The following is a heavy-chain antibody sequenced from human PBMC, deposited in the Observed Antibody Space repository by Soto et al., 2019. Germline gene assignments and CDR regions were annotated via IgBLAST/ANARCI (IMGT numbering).Heavy chain of an antibody. D-gene: IGHD3-9*01. CDR2: ISGSGDST. CDR1: GFTFSSYG. J-gene: IGHJ4*02. Sequence: GGSLRLSCAASGFTFSSYGMSWVRQAPGKGLEWVSAISGSGDSTHYADSVKGRFTISRDNSKNTLYVQMNSLRAEDTAVYYCAKDGDYVILTGYSPYYFDYWGQGTLVTVSS. CDR3: AKDGDYVILTGYSPYYFDY. V-gene: IGHV3-23*01.